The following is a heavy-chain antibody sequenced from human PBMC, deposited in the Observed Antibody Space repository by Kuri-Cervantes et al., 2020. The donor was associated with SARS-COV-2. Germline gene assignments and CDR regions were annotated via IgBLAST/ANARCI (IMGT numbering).Heavy chain of an antibody. CDR1: GFTFSSYS. V-gene: IGHV3-21*01. CDR3: ARERSGSYDY. Sequence: GGSLRLSCAASGFTFSSYSMNWVRQAPGKGLEWVSYISTSSAYIYHGDSVKGRFIISRDNAKNSLYLQMTSLRAEDTAVYHCARERSGSYDYWGQGTLVTVSS. D-gene: IGHD1-26*01. CDR2: ISTSSAYI. J-gene: IGHJ4*02.